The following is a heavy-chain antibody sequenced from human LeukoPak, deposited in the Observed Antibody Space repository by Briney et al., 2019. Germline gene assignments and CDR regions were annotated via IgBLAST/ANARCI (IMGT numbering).Heavy chain of an antibody. CDR2: ISAYNRNT. D-gene: IGHD2-2*01. V-gene: IGHV1-18*01. J-gene: IGHJ4*02. Sequence: GASVKVSCKASGYTFPSYGISWVRQAPGQGLEWMGWISAYNRNTDYAQKFQGRVTMTTDTSTSIASMELRSLRSDDTAVYYCARVSHTSSNSHFDYWGQGTPVTVSS. CDR3: ARVSHTSSNSHFDY. CDR1: GYTFPSYG.